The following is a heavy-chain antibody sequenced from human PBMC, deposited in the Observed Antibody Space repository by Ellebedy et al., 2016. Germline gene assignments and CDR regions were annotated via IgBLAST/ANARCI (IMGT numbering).Heavy chain of an antibody. CDR3: ARKVFGDWFDP. Sequence: GESLKISXAASGFTFSSYAMHWVRQAPGKGLEWVAVISYDGSNKYYADSVKGRFTISRDNSKNTLYLQMNSLRAEDTAVYYCARKVFGDWFDPWGQGTLVTVSS. CDR1: GFTFSSYA. CDR2: ISYDGSNK. V-gene: IGHV3-30-3*01. J-gene: IGHJ5*02. D-gene: IGHD3-10*02.